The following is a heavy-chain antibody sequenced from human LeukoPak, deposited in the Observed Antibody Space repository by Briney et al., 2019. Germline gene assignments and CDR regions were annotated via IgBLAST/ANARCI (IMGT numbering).Heavy chain of an antibody. CDR1: GFTFSSYA. CDR3: AKDRGVAVASWYHY. V-gene: IGHV3-23*01. J-gene: IGHJ4*02. CDR2: VTGSGGST. Sequence: GGSLRLSCAASGFTFSSYAMSWVRQAPGKGLEWVSAVTGSGGSTYYADSVKGRFTISRDNSKNTLYLQMNSLRAEDTAVYYCAKDRGVAVASWYHYWGQGTLVIASS. D-gene: IGHD6-19*01.